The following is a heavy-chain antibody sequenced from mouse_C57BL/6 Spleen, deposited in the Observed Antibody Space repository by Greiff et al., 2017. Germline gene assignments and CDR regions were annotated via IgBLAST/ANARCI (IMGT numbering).Heavy chain of an antibody. CDR3: ATSYYSNSAWFAY. CDR1: GYTFTSYW. V-gene: IGHV1-55*01. J-gene: IGHJ3*01. CDR2: IYPGSGST. Sequence: VQLQQPGAELVKPGASVKMSCKASGYTFTSYWITWVKQRPGQGLEWIGDIYPGSGSTNYTEKFKSKATLTVDTSSSTAYMQLSSLTSEASAVYYCATSYYSNSAWFAYWGQGTLVTVSA. D-gene: IGHD2-5*01.